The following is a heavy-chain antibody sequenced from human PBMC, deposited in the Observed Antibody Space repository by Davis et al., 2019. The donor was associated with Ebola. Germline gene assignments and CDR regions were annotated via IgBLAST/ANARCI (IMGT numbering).Heavy chain of an antibody. CDR2: ISYDGSNK. CDR3: AKDLAAYYDFWSGYHDY. D-gene: IGHD3-3*01. CDR1: GFTFSSYA. Sequence: GESLKISCAASGFTFSSYAMSWVRQAPGKGLEWVAVISYDGSNKYYADSVKGRFTISRDNSKNTLYLQMNSLRAEDTAVYYCAKDLAAYYDFWSGYHDYWGQGTLVTVSS. V-gene: IGHV3-30*18. J-gene: IGHJ4*02.